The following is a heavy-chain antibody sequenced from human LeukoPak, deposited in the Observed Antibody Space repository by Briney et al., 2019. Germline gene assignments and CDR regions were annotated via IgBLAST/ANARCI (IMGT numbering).Heavy chain of an antibody. CDR2: VYHSGST. D-gene: IGHD2-21*01. CDR3: ARDYWVAISGHYFDS. Sequence: SETLSLTCTVSGVSIRNGDYYWSWLRQSPGKGLEWIGYVYHSGSTDYNPSLKRRVTMSVDTSNNQFSLRLTSMTAADTAIYYCARDYWVAISGHYFDSWGQGTLVTVSS. V-gene: IGHV4-30-4*01. J-gene: IGHJ4*02. CDR1: GVSIRNGDYY.